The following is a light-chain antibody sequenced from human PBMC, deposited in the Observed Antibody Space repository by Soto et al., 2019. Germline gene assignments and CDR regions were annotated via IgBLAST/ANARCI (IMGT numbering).Light chain of an antibody. CDR2: EVT. CDR1: SSDVGGYDY. CDR3: SSYAGRTIYV. V-gene: IGLV2-8*01. J-gene: IGLJ1*01. Sequence: QSVLTQPPSASGSPGQSVTISCTGTSSDVGGYDYVSWYQQRPGKAPKLLIHEVTKRPSGVPDRFSGSKSGNTASLTVSGLQAEDEADYYCSSYAGRTIYVFGNGTKV.